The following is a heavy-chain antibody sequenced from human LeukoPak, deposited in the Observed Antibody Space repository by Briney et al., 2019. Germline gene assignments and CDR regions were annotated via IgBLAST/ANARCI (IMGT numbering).Heavy chain of an antibody. D-gene: IGHD3-10*01. Sequence: SETLSLTCTVSGGSINSYYWSWIRQPPGKGLEWIAYIYYSGSTNYNPSLKSRVTISVDTSKNQFSLKLSSVTAADTAVYYCARAEYYFDYWGQGTLVTVSS. CDR3: ARAEYYFDY. J-gene: IGHJ4*02. CDR1: GGSINSYY. V-gene: IGHV4-59*01. CDR2: IYYSGST.